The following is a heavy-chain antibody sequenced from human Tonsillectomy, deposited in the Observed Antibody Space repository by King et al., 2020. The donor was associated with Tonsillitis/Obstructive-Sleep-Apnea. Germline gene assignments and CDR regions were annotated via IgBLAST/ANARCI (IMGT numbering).Heavy chain of an antibody. CDR2: IYPGDSDT. V-gene: IGHV5-51*01. Sequence: VQLVQSGAEVKKPGESLKISCKGSGYSFTNYWIGWVRQMPGKGLEWMGIIYPGDSDTIYSPSFQDQVTIPADKSISAAYLQWSSLKASDTAMYYCARHDVMGGYENSYYLDVWGKGTTVTVSS. CDR3: ARHDVMGGYENSYYLDV. J-gene: IGHJ6*03. D-gene: IGHD5-12*01. CDR1: GYSFTNYW.